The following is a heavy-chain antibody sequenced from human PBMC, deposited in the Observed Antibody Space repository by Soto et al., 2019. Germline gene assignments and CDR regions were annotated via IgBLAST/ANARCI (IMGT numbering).Heavy chain of an antibody. CDR3: ARAVAVAADFDY. D-gene: IGHD6-19*01. CDR2: INAGNGNT. J-gene: IGHJ4*02. Sequence: QVQLVQSGAEEKKPGASVKVSCKASGYTFTGYARHWVRQAPGQRLEWMGWINAGNGNTKYSQKFQGRVTITMDTSASTDYMELSSLRSEDTAVYYCARAVAVAADFDYWGQGTLVTVSS. CDR1: GYTFTGYA. V-gene: IGHV1-3*05.